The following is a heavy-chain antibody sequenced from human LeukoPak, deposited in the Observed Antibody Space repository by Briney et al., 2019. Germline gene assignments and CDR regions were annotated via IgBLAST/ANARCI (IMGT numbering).Heavy chain of an antibody. CDR3: ARAAAGTVYYYYMDV. CDR2: IYSGGST. J-gene: IGHJ6*03. V-gene: IGHV3-53*01. D-gene: IGHD6-13*01. Sequence: AGGSLRLSCAASGFTVSSNYMSWVRQAPGKGLEWVSVIYSGGSTYYADSVKGRFTISRDNSKNTLYLQMNSLRAEDTAVYYCARAAAGTVYYYYMDVWGKGTTVTISS. CDR1: GFTVSSNY.